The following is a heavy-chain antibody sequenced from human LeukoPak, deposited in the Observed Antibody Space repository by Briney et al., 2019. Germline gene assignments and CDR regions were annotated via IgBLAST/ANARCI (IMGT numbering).Heavy chain of an antibody. CDR1: GFTFSNYW. V-gene: IGHV3-7*01. Sequence: GGSLRLSRAASGFTFSNYWMTWIRQAPGKGLEWVATIKQDGSEKYYVDSVQGRFTISRDNAQNSLYLQLNSLRAQDSALYYCVRACGSAACPFYFHYWGQGTLVTVSS. CDR3: VRACGSAACPFYFHY. J-gene: IGHJ4*02. CDR2: IKQDGSEK. D-gene: IGHD2-21*01.